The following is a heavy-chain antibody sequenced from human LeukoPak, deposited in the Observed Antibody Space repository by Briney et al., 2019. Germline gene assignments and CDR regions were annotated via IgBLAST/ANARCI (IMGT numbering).Heavy chain of an antibody. D-gene: IGHD3-22*01. CDR2: IYYSGST. CDR1: GGSISSYY. J-gene: IGHJ4*02. CDR3: ARDSSGYRRGSFDY. Sequence: SETLSLTCTVSGGSISSYYWSWIRQPPGKGLEWIGYIYYSGSTNYNPSLKSRVTISVDTSNNQFSLKLSSVTAADAAVYYCARDSSGYRRGSFDYWGQGTLVTVSS. V-gene: IGHV4-59*01.